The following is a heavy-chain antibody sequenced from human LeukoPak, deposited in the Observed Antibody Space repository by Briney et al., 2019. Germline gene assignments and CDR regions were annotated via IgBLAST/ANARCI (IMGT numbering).Heavy chain of an antibody. CDR3: ARGGGYSYGYASQAPDY. CDR1: GFTFSSYW. J-gene: IGHJ4*02. CDR2: IKQDGSEK. Sequence: GGSLRLSCAASGFTFSSYWMSWVRQAPGKGLEWVANIKQDGSEKYYVDSVKGRFTISRDNAKNSLYLQMNSLRAEDTAVYYCARGGGYSYGYASQAPDYWGQGTLVTVSS. V-gene: IGHV3-7*01. D-gene: IGHD5-18*01.